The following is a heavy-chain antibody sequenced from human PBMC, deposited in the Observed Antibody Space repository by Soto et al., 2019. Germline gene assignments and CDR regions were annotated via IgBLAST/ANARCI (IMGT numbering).Heavy chain of an antibody. CDR3: ARDLQGYYGMDV. CDR1: GGTFSSYT. J-gene: IGHJ6*02. CDR2: IIPILGIA. Sequence: QVQLVQSGAEVKKPGSSVKVSCKASGGTFSSYTISWVRQAPGQGLEWMGRIIPILGIANYEQKFQGRVTITADKSTSTAYMELSSLRSEGTAVYYCARDLQGYYGMDVWGQGTTVTVSS. D-gene: IGHD4-4*01. V-gene: IGHV1-69*08.